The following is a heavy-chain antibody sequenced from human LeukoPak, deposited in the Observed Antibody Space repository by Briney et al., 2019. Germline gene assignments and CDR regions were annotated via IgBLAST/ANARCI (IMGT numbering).Heavy chain of an antibody. CDR2: ISWNSGSI. D-gene: IGHD6-19*01. Sequence: PGRSLRLSCAASGFTFDDYAMHWVRQAPGKGLEWVSGISWNSGSIGYADSVKGRFTTSRDNAKNSLYLQMNSLRAEDTALYYCAKGRYSSGWYGSDFDYWGQGTLVTVSS. V-gene: IGHV3-9*01. J-gene: IGHJ4*02. CDR3: AKGRYSSGWYGSDFDY. CDR1: GFTFDDYA.